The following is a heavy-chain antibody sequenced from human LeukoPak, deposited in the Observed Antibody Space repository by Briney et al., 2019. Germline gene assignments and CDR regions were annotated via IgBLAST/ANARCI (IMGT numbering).Heavy chain of an antibody. CDR2: IYYSGST. V-gene: IGHV4-39*01. D-gene: IGHD5-24*01. CDR1: GVSISSSSYY. Sequence: SETLSLTCTVSGVSISSSSYYWGWIRQPPGKGLEWIGSIYYSGSTYYNPSLKSRVTISVDTSKNQFSLKLSSVTAADTAVYYCARLPVEMATIWDYFDYWGQGTLVTVSS. J-gene: IGHJ4*02. CDR3: ARLPVEMATIWDYFDY.